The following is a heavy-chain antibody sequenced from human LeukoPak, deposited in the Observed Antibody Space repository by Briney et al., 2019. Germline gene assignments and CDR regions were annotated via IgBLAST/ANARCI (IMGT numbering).Heavy chain of an antibody. CDR2: ISAYNGNT. V-gene: IGHV1-18*01. D-gene: IGHD4-17*01. Sequence: GASVKVSCKASGYTFTSYGISWVRQAPGQGLEWMGWISAYNGNTNYAQKLQGRVTMTTDTSTSTAYMELRSLRSDDTAVYYCASLSYGDYGYYYGMDVWGQGTTVTVSS. CDR3: ASLSYGDYGYYYGMDV. CDR1: GYTFTSYG. J-gene: IGHJ6*02.